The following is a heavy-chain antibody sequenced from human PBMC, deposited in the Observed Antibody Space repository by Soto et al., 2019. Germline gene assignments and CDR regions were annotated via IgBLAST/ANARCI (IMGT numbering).Heavy chain of an antibody. J-gene: IGHJ4*02. Sequence: SETLSLTCTVSGGSISSSSYYWGWIRQPPGKGLEWIGSIYYSGSTYYNPSLKSRVTISVDTSKNQFSLKLSSVTAADTAVYYCARLGRYYDSSGPLDYWGQGTLVTVS. V-gene: IGHV4-39*01. CDR3: ARLGRYYDSSGPLDY. D-gene: IGHD3-22*01. CDR1: GGSISSSSYY. CDR2: IYYSGST.